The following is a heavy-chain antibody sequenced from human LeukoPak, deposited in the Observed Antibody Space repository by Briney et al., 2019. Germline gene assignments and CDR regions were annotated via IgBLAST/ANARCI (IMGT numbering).Heavy chain of an antibody. J-gene: IGHJ4*02. CDR3: ASYSYYYDSSGYFDY. Sequence: SETLSLTCTVSGGSISSYYWSWIRHPPGHGLEWIGYIYYSGSTNYNPSLKSRVTISVDTSKNQFSLKLSSVTAADTAVYYCASYSYYYDSSGYFDYWGQGTLVTVSS. D-gene: IGHD3-22*01. V-gene: IGHV4-59*01. CDR2: IYYSGST. CDR1: GGSISSYY.